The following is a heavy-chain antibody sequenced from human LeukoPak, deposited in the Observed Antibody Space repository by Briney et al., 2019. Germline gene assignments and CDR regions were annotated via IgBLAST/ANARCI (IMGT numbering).Heavy chain of an antibody. D-gene: IGHD3-22*01. CDR3: AREGSSGYYPY. Sequence: GGSLRLSCAASGLTFSSYPMHWVRQAPGKGLEWVAVISYDGSEKHYADSAKGRFTISRDNSKNTLYLQMNSLRAGDTAVYYCAREGSSGYYPYWGQGILVTVSS. J-gene: IGHJ4*02. CDR1: GLTFSSYP. V-gene: IGHV3-30-3*01. CDR2: ISYDGSEK.